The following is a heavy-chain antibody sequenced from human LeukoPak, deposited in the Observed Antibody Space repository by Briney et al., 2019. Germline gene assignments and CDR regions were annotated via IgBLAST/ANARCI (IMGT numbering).Heavy chain of an antibody. CDR3: AREGYEEGRAFDI. CDR1: GGSIRSSYYY. D-gene: IGHD5-12*01. CDR2: IYYSGST. J-gene: IGHJ3*02. Sequence: SETLSLTCTVSGGSIRSSYYYWSWIRQPPGKGLEWIGYIYYSGSTNYNPSLKSRVTISVDTSKNQFSLKLSSVTAADTAVYYCAREGYEEGRAFDIWGQGTMVTVSS. V-gene: IGHV4-61*01.